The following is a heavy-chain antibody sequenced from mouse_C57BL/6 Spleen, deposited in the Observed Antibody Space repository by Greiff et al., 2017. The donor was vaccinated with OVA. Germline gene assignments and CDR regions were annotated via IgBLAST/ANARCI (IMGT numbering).Heavy chain of an antibody. CDR3: ARRLRGSSYDYAMDY. CDR2: IYPGDGDT. D-gene: IGHD1-1*01. V-gene: IGHV1-80*01. CDR1: GYAFSSYW. J-gene: IGHJ4*01. Sequence: VQLQQSGAELVKPGASVKISCKASGYAFSSYWMNWVKQRPGKGLEWIGQIYPGDGDTNYNGKFKGKATLTADKSSSTAYMQLSSLTSEDSAVYFCARRLRGSSYDYAMDYWGQGTSVTVSS.